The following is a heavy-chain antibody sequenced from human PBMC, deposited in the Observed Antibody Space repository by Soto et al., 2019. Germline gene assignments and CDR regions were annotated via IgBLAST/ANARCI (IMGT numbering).Heavy chain of an antibody. CDR1: VGSISSSSSY. CDR3: ARRYGPFGY. Sequence: SETLSLTCTVSVGSISSSSSYWGWIRQPPGKGLEWIGRIYYSGSTYYNPSLKSRVTISVDTYKNQFSLKLSSVTAADTAVYYCARRYGPFGYWGPGTLVTLSS. CDR2: IYYSGST. J-gene: IGHJ4*02. V-gene: IGHV4-39*01. D-gene: IGHD4-17*01.